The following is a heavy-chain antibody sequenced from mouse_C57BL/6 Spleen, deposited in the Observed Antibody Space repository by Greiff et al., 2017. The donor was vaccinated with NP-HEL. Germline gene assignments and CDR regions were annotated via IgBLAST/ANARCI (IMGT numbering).Heavy chain of an antibody. CDR2: IYPGSGNT. CDR1: GYTFTDYY. Sequence: QVQLQQSGAELVRPGASVKLSCKASGYTFTDYYINWVKQRPGQGLEWIARIYPGSGNTYYNEKFKGKATLTAEKSSSTAYMQLSSLTSEDSAVYFCAREDHRAMDYWGQGTSVTVSS. J-gene: IGHJ4*01. V-gene: IGHV1-76*01. CDR3: AREDHRAMDY.